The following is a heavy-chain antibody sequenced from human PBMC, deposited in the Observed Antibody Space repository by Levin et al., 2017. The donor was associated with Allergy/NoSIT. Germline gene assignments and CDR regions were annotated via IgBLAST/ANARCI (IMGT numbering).Heavy chain of an antibody. CDR1: GFTFSSYS. CDR3: ARGYVIAAAANDAFDI. V-gene: IGHV3-21*01. J-gene: IGHJ3*02. D-gene: IGHD6-13*01. Sequence: GESLKISCAASGFTFSSYSMNWVRQAPGKGLEWVSSISSSSSYIYYADSVKGRFTISRDNAKNSLYLQMNSLRAEDTAVYYCARGYVIAAAANDAFDIWGQGTMVTVSS. CDR2: ISSSSSYI.